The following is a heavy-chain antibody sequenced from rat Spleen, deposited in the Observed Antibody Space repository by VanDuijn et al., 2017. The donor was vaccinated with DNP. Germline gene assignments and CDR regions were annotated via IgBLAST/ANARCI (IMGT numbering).Heavy chain of an antibody. CDR1: GFTFSSFP. J-gene: IGHJ3*01. CDR3: ARHDYSALFAY. Sequence: EVQLVESGGGLVQPGRSMKLSCAASGFTFSSFPMAWVRQAPTKGLEWVASISPSGGFTYYHDSVKGRFTVSRDNAKSSLYLQMDSLRSEDTATYYCARHDYSALFAYWGQGTLVTVSS. CDR2: ISPSGGFT. D-gene: IGHD1-1*01. V-gene: IGHV5-46*01.